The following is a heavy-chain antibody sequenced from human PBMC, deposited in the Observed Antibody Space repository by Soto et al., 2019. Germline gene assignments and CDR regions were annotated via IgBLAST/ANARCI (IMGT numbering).Heavy chain of an antibody. CDR1: GFSLSNARMG. CDR3: ARLSGSYSDY. Sequence: QVTLKESGPVLVKPTETLTLTCTVSGFSLSNARMGVRWIRQPPGKALEWLAHIFSNDEKSYSTSLKSRLTISKDTSKSQVVLTMTNMDPVDTAIYYCARLSGSYSDYWGQGTLVTVSS. V-gene: IGHV2-26*01. J-gene: IGHJ4*02. CDR2: IFSNDEK. D-gene: IGHD1-26*01.